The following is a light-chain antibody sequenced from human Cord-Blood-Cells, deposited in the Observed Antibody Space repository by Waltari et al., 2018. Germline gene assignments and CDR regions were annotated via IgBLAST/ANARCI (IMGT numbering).Light chain of an antibody. J-gene: IGLJ3*02. CDR1: SSDVGSYNL. V-gene: IGLV2-23*01. Sequence: QSALTQTASVSGSPGQSLTISCTGTSSDVGSYNLFSWYQQHPGKAPKLMIYEGSKRPSGVSNRFSGSKSGNTASLTISGLQAEDEADYYCCSYAGSSTLVFGGGTKLTVL. CDR2: EGS. CDR3: CSYAGSSTLV.